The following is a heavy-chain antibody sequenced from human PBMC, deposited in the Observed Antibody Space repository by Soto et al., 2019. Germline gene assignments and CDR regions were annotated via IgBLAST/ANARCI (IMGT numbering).Heavy chain of an antibody. CDR1: SGSISVTNVF. J-gene: IGHJ4*02. CDR3: ARITGRHLDY. V-gene: IGHV4-39*01. D-gene: IGHD1-20*01. CDR2: VDYSGTA. Sequence: SETLSLTCTVSSGSISVTNVFWGWVRQPPGKGLEWIGNVDYSGTAYFSPSLAARVTFHVDTSKNQFSLTLYSVTAADTAVYYCARITGRHLDYWGQGILVTVSS.